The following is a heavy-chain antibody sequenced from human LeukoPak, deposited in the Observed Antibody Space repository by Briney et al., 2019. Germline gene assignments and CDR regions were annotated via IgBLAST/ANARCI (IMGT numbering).Heavy chain of an antibody. J-gene: IGHJ4*02. D-gene: IGHD3-10*01. CDR3: ARVGYYYGSGSYLFDY. CDR1: GGSISSGEYY. CDR2: IYFSGST. Sequence: SETLSLTCTVSGGSISSGEYYWSWIRQPPGKGLEWIGYIYFSGSTYSNPSLKSRVTISVDTSKNQFSLKLSSVTAADTAVYYCARVGYYYGSGSYLFDYWGQGTLVTVSS. V-gene: IGHV4-30-4*01.